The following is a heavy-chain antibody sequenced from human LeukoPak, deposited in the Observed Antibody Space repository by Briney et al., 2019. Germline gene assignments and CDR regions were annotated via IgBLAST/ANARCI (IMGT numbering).Heavy chain of an antibody. Sequence: PSETLSLTCAVYGWSFSGYYWSWIRQPPGKGLEWIGDINYSGSTNYNPCLKSRVTISVDTSKNQFSLKLSSVTAADTAVYYCARGNDCWSGYRDFDYWGQGTLVTVSS. CDR1: GWSFSGYY. D-gene: IGHD3-3*01. J-gene: IGHJ4*02. V-gene: IGHV4-34*01. CDR3: ARGNDCWSGYRDFDY. CDR2: INYSGST.